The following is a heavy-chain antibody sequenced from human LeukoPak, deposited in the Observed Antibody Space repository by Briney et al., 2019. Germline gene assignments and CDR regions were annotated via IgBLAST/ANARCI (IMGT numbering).Heavy chain of an antibody. CDR2: MNPNSGNT. J-gene: IGHJ4*02. D-gene: IGHD3-22*01. CDR3: ARDWYYYDSSGLSEFDY. Sequence: ASVKVSCKASGYTFTSYDINWVRQATGQGLEWMGWMNPNSGNTGYAQKFQGRVTMTRNTSISTAYMELSSLRSEDTAVYYCARDWYYYDSSGLSEFDYWGQGTLVTVSS. CDR1: GYTFTSYD. V-gene: IGHV1-8*01.